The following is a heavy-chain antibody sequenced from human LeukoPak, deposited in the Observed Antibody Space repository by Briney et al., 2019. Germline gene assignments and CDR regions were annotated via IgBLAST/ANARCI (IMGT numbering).Heavy chain of an antibody. J-gene: IGHJ3*02. D-gene: IGHD6-19*01. CDR1: GGSIGGHTFY. CDR2: IYYNGNT. V-gene: IGHV4-39*01. Sequence: SETLSLTCNVSGGSIGGHTFYWDWIRQPPGKGLEWIATIYYNGNTFYNPSLKSRVAISIDMSKSQFSLHLSSVSAADTAVYYCARLTALAGHRGAFDIWDPGTMVTVSS. CDR3: ARLTALAGHRGAFDI.